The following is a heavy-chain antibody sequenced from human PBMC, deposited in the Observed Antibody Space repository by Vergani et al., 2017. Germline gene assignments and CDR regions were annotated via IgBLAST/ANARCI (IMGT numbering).Heavy chain of an antibody. CDR2: VSHSGDT. V-gene: IGHV4-38-2*01. CDR1: DFISNGHY. J-gene: IGHJ5*02. Sequence: QVQLQESGPGLVKPSETLSLIRDVFDFISNGHYWGWIRQPPGKGLEWISSVSHSGDTYFNPSLKGRVSISMDTSKNYFFLTLSSVTAADTAMYYCARRSSSYYFDIWGQGVLITVSS. CDR3: ARRSSSYYFDI. D-gene: IGHD3-22*01.